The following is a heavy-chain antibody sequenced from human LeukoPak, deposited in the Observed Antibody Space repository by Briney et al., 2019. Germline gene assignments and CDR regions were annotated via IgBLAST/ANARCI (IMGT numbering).Heavy chain of an antibody. Sequence: GGSLRLSCAASGFTFSSYAMHWVRQAPGKGLEYVSAISSNGGSTYYANSVKGRFTISRDNSKNTLYLQMGSLRAEDMAVYYCARGNYYDSSGGYAFDIWGQGTMVTVSS. J-gene: IGHJ3*02. V-gene: IGHV3-64*01. D-gene: IGHD3-22*01. CDR1: GFTFSSYA. CDR2: ISSNGGST. CDR3: ARGNYYDSSGGYAFDI.